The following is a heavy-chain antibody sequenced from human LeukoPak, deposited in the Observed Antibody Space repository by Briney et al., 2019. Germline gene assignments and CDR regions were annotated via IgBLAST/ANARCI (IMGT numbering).Heavy chain of an antibody. CDR3: ARDSGGGFGWWDSYGVFDY. Sequence: SETLSLTCAVYGGSFSGYYWSWIRQPPGKGLEWIGEINHSGSTNYNPSLKSRVTISVDTSKNQFSLKLSSVTAADTAVYYCARDSGGGFGWWDSYGVFDYWGQGTLVTVSS. J-gene: IGHJ4*02. V-gene: IGHV4-34*01. CDR2: INHSGST. D-gene: IGHD5-18*01. CDR1: GGSFSGYY.